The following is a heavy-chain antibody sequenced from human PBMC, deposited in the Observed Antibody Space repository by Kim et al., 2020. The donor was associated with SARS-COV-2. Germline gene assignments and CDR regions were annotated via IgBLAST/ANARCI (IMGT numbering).Heavy chain of an antibody. CDR1: GFTFSSYA. CDR2: ISGSGGST. J-gene: IGHJ4*02. D-gene: IGHD3-9*01. V-gene: IGHV3-23*01. Sequence: GGSLRLSCAASGFTFSSYAMSWVRQAPGKGLEWVSAISGSGGSTYYADSVKGRFTISRDNSKNTLYLQMNSLRAEDTAVYYCVGYFDWLTPWKYFDYWGQGTLVTVSS. CDR3: VGYFDWLTPWKYFDY.